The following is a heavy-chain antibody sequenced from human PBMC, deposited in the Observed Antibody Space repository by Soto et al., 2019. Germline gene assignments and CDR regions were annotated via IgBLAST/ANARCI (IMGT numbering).Heavy chain of an antibody. V-gene: IGHV1-69*06. CDR2: IIPIFNTA. J-gene: IGHJ5*02. CDR1: GGTFSTFG. D-gene: IGHD6-19*01. Sequence: QEQLVQSGAEVKKPGSSVKVSCKVSGGTFSTFGISWVRQAPGQGLEWMGGIIPIFNTAKYAQKFQGRVTITADKSTSKVHMELSSLRSDDTAVYYCARQTVSSGSHYGNWFDPWGQGTLVTVSS. CDR3: ARQTVSSGSHYGNWFDP.